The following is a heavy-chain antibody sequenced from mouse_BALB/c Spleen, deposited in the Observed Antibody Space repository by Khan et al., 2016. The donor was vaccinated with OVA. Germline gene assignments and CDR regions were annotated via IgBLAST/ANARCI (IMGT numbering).Heavy chain of an antibody. CDR3: ARSRYYSDSYAMDY. D-gene: IGHD2-12*01. CDR1: GYSITSDYA. CDR2: ISSTGST. V-gene: IGHV3-2*02. J-gene: IGHJ4*01. Sequence: EVQLQESGPGLVKPSQSLSLTCTVTGYSITSDYAWNWIRQFPGNKLEWMGYISSTGSTSYNPSLKSRISITRDTSKNQFFLHLNSVTTEDTATYDCARSRYYSDSYAMDYWGQGTSVTVSS.